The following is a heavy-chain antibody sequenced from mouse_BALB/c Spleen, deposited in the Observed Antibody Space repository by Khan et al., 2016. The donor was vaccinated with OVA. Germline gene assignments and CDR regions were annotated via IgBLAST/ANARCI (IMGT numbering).Heavy chain of an antibody. Sequence: QVQLKQSGPGLVQPSQSLSITCTVSGFSLTNYSVHWVRQSPGQGLEWLGVIWSAGSTDYNAAFISRLTIRKDNSRSHVFFKMNSQQPNDPAIYYWSRRGYDYGRGALFAYWGQGTLVTVSA. D-gene: IGHD2-4*01. J-gene: IGHJ3*01. CDR2: IWSAGST. V-gene: IGHV2-2*02. CDR3: SRRGYDYGRGALFAY. CDR1: GFSLTNYS.